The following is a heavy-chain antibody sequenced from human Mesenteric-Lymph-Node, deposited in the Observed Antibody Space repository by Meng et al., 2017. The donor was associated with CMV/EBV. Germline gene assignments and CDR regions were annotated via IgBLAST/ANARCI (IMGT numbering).Heavy chain of an antibody. Sequence: GESLKTSCAASGFTFSSYSMNWVRQAPGKGLEWVSYISSSSSTIYHADSVKGRFTISRDNAKNSLYLQMNCMSAEDTAVYYCARDSGLSYYYGSGVYYYYYGMDVWGQGTTVTVSS. D-gene: IGHD3-10*01. CDR2: ISSSSSTI. J-gene: IGHJ6*02. V-gene: IGHV3-48*04. CDR3: ARDSGLSYYYGSGVYYYYYGMDV. CDR1: GFTFSSYS.